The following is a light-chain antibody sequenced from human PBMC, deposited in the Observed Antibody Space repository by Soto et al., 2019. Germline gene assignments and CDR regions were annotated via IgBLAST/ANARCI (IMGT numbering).Light chain of an antibody. V-gene: IGLV1-44*01. Sequence: QSVLTQPPSASGTPGQRVTISCSGSSSNVGSNTVSWYQQLPGTAPTVFIYSDDQRPSGVPDRFSGSVSGSAGSLAISGLRSGDEADYYCASCEDSLNGSVIGGGTKLTVL. CDR1: SSNVGSNT. J-gene: IGLJ3*02. CDR3: ASCEDSLNGSV. CDR2: SDD.